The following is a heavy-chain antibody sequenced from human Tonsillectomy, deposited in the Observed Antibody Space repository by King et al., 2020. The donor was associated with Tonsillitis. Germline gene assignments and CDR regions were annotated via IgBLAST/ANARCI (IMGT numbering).Heavy chain of an antibody. J-gene: IGHJ4*02. Sequence: VQLVESGGGVVQPGRSLRLSCAASGFTFSSYGMHWVRQAPGKGLEWVAVISYDGSNKYYADSVKGRFTISRDNSKNTLYLQMNSLRAEDTAVYYCAKDRRSYYDFWSGSDYWGQGTLVTVSS. CDR3: AKDRRSYYDFWSGSDY. CDR2: ISYDGSNK. V-gene: IGHV3-30*18. D-gene: IGHD3-3*01. CDR1: GFTFSSYG.